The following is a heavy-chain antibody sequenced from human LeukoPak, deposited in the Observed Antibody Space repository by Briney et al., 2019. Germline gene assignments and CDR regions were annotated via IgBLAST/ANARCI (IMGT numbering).Heavy chain of an antibody. D-gene: IGHD1-26*01. V-gene: IGHV3-53*01. CDR3: AKGEGWELQSYYFDY. J-gene: IGHJ4*02. CDR2: IYSGGST. Sequence: PGGSLRLSCAASGFTVSSNYMSWVRQAPGKGLEWVSVIYSGGSTHYADSVKGRFTVSRDNSKNTLYLHMNSLRGEDTAVYYCAKGEGWELQSYYFDYWGQGTLVTVSS. CDR1: GFTVSSNY.